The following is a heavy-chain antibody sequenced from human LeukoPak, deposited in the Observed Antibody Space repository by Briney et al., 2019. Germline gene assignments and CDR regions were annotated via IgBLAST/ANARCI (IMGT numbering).Heavy chain of an antibody. J-gene: IGHJ6*04. CDR3: ARNSSDWYGYMDV. CDR1: GYTFNSYG. V-gene: IGHV1-18*01. CDR2: ISTYNGYA. D-gene: IGHD6-19*01. Sequence: ASVTVSFKASGYTFNSYGISWVRQAPGQGLEWMGWISTYNGYANYAQRLQGRVTMTTETPTSTAYMELRSLRSDDTAVYYCARNSSDWYGYMDVWGKGTTVTVSS.